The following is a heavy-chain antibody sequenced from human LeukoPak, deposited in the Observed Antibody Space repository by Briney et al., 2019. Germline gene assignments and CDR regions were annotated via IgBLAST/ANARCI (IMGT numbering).Heavy chain of an antibody. CDR1: GFTFSSYW. J-gene: IGHJ3*02. CDR3: ARDRQGYCSGGSCYSDAFDI. Sequence: PGGSLGLSCAASGFTFSSYWMSWVRQAPGKGLEWVSGINWNGGSTGYADSVKGRFTISRDNAKNSLYLQMNSLRAEDTALYHCARDRQGYCSGGSCYSDAFDIWGQGTMVTVSS. V-gene: IGHV3-20*01. D-gene: IGHD2-15*01. CDR2: INWNGGST.